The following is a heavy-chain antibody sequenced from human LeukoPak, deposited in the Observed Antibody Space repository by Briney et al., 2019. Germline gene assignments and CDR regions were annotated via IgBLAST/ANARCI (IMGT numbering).Heavy chain of an antibody. J-gene: IGHJ4*02. V-gene: IGHV4-61*01. CDR2: IYYSGST. CDR1: GGSVSSGSYY. CDR3: ARAGGIMDMVATIDY. D-gene: IGHD5-12*01. Sequence: SETLSLTCTVSGGSVSSGSYYWSWIRQPPGKGLEWIGYIYYSGSTNYNPSLKSRVTISVDTSKNQFSLKLSSVTAADTAVYYCARAGGIMDMVATIDYWGQGTLVTVSS.